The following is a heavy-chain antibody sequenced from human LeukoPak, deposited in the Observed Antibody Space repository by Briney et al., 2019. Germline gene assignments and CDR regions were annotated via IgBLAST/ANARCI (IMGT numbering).Heavy chain of an antibody. V-gene: IGHV4-30-4*01. CDR3: ARDYGDPSPFFDY. CDR2: IYYSGST. D-gene: IGHD4-17*01. CDR1: GGSISSGDYY. J-gene: IGHJ4*02. Sequence: SETLSLTCTVSGGSISSGDYYWSWIRQPPGKGLEWIGYIYYSGSTYFNPSLKSRVTISVDTSKNQFSLKLSSVTAADTAVYYCARDYGDPSPFFDYWGQGTLVTVSS.